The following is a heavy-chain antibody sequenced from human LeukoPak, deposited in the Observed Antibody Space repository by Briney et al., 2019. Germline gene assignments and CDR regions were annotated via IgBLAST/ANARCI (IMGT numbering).Heavy chain of an antibody. CDR1: GFTFSSYY. Sequence: HPGGSLRLSCAASGFTFSSYYMNWVRQAPGKGLEWVSCISTSSSYIYYADSLKGRFTISRDNAKNSLYLQMKSLRVEDTGVYYCARDAGGRTQREGWFDPWGQGTLVTVSS. D-gene: IGHD1-26*01. V-gene: IGHV3-21*01. CDR2: ISTSSSYI. J-gene: IGHJ5*02. CDR3: ARDAGGRTQREGWFDP.